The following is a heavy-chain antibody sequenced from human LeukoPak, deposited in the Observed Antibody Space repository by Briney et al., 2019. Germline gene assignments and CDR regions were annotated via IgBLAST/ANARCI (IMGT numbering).Heavy chain of an antibody. V-gene: IGHV3-48*01. CDR1: GLTFSSYS. J-gene: IGHJ4*02. CDR2: ISSSSSTI. CDR3: ARGEGGIAADGLDY. Sequence: GGSLRLSCAAYGLTFSSYSMNWVRQAPGKGLEWVSYISSSSSTIYYAASVKGRFTISRDNAKNSLYLSINRLRAADTAVYYCARGEGGIAADGLDYWGQGTLVTVSS. D-gene: IGHD6-13*01.